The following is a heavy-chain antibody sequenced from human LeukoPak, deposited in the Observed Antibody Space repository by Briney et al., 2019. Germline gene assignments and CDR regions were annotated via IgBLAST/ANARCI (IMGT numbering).Heavy chain of an antibody. CDR1: GFTFDDYA. V-gene: IGHV3-9*01. CDR2: ISWNSGSI. D-gene: IGHD3-9*01. CDR3: AETLRYFDWLSPIFDY. Sequence: GGSLRLSCAASGFTFDDYAMHWVRQAPGKGLEWVSGISWNSGSIGYADSVKGRFTISRDNAKNSLYLQMNSLRAEDTALYYCAETLRYFDWLSPIFDYWGQGTLVTVSS. J-gene: IGHJ4*02.